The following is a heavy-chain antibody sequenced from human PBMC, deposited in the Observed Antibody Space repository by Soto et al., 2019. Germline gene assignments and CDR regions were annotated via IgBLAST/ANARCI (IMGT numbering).Heavy chain of an antibody. Sequence: SETLSLTCSVSGDSVSSGDSYCSWLRQHPGKGLEWLRPVTSCRCTNYIPSLKSRLTMSVDTAKNQFSLKLSSVTAADTAVSYCPRATDYVWGRYRPILRDWYFDLWARGTLVT. J-gene: IGHJ2*01. D-gene: IGHD3-16*02. CDR3: PRATDYVWGRYRPILRDWYFDL. V-gene: IGHV4-61*08. CDR1: GDSVSSGDSY. CDR2: VTSCRCT.